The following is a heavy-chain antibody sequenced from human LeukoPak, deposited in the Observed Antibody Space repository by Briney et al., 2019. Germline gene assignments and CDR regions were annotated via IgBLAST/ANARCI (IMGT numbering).Heavy chain of an antibody. D-gene: IGHD3-22*01. V-gene: IGHV5-51*01. CDR2: IYPGDSDT. CDR1: GYSFTSYW. CDR3: ARHPPAYYYDSSDSRAFDI. J-gene: IGHJ3*02. Sequence: GESLKISCKASGYSFTSYWIGWVRQMPGKGLEWMGIIYPGDSDTRYSPSFQGQVTISADKSISTAYLQWSSLKASDTAMYYCARHPPAYYYDSSDSRAFDIWGQGTMVTVSS.